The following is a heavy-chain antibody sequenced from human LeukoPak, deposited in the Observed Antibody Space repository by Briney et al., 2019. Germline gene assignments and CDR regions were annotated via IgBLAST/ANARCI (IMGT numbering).Heavy chain of an antibody. V-gene: IGHV3-9*01. CDR1: GFTFDDYA. CDR2: ISWNSGSI. J-gene: IGHJ6*02. CDR3: AKDLGDYYGMDV. Sequence: GGSLRLSCAASGFTFDDYAMHWVRQAPRKGLEWVSGISWNSGSIGCADSVKGRFTISRDNAKNSLYLQMNSLRAEDTALYYCAKDLGDYYGMDVWGQGTTVTVSS.